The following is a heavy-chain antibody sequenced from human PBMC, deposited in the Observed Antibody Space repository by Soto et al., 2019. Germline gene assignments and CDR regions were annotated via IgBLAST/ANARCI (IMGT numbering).Heavy chain of an antibody. D-gene: IGHD6-13*01. Sequence: QLQLQESGPGLAKPSETLSLTCTVSGGSISSSSFHWGWIRQPPGKGLEWIGSIYYSGSTYYSPSLKSRVTRSVDTSKTQFSLKLSSVTAADTAVYYCARRERAAGTDWWFDPWGQGTLVTVSS. J-gene: IGHJ5*02. CDR2: IYYSGST. CDR1: GGSISSSSFH. CDR3: ARRERAAGTDWWFDP. V-gene: IGHV4-39*01.